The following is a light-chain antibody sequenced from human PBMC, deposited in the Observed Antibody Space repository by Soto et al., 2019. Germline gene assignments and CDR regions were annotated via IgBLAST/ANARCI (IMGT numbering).Light chain of an antibody. CDR3: SSYAGSDNYV. J-gene: IGLJ1*01. Sequence: QSALTQPPSASGSPGQSVTISCTGTSSDVGVYNYVSWYQQHPGKAPKLMIYEVTKRPSGVPDRFSGSKSGNTASLTVSGLQAEEEADYYCSSYAGSDNYVFGTGTKVTVL. CDR2: EVT. CDR1: SSDVGVYNY. V-gene: IGLV2-8*01.